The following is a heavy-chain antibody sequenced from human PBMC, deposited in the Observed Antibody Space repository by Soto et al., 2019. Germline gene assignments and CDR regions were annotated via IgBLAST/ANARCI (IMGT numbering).Heavy chain of an antibody. J-gene: IGHJ2*01. D-gene: IGHD3-9*01. V-gene: IGHV1-69*04. CDR3: ARDYGLRYLDWLLHKVWYFDL. Sequence: SSLKADCKAFGNTFSSHTITWDRQNTGQGLEWKGRIIPVLGIANYAQKFQGRVTITADKSTSTAYMELSSLRSEDTAVYYCARDYGLRYLDWLLHKVWYFDLWGRGTLVTVSS. CDR1: GNTFSSHT. CDR2: IIPVLGIA.